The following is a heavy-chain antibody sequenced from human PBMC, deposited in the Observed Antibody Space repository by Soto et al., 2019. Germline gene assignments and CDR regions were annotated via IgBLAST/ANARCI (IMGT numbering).Heavy chain of an antibody. J-gene: IGHJ6*02. CDR3: ARDPGVITSFLAQKYYYGMDV. V-gene: IGHV4-31*03. CDR1: GGSISSGGYY. Sequence: SETLSLTCTVSGGSISSGGYYWSWIRQHPGKGLEWIGYIYYSGSTYYNPSLKSRVTISVDTSKNQFSLKLSSVTAADTAVYYCARDPGVITSFLAQKYYYGMDVWGQGTTVTVSS. D-gene: IGHD3-22*01. CDR2: IYYSGST.